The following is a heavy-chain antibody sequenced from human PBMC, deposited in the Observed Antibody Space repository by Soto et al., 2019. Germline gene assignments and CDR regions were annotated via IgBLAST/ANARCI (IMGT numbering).Heavy chain of an antibody. Sequence: GASVKVSCKASGYTFTSHYMHWVRQAPGQGLEWMGIINPSGGSTSYAQKFQGRVTMTRDTSTSTVYMELSSLRSEDTAVYYCARESTIGGYFDYWGQGTLVTVSS. CDR2: INPSGGST. V-gene: IGHV1-46*03. CDR3: ARESTIGGYFDY. J-gene: IGHJ4*02. CDR1: GYTFTSHY. D-gene: IGHD3-16*01.